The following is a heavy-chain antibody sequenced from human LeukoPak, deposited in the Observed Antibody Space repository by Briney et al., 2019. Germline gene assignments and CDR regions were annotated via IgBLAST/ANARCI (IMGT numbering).Heavy chain of an antibody. CDR3: AKSRFLEWLGPRLWFDP. J-gene: IGHJ5*02. CDR1: GFTFSSYA. V-gene: IGHV3-23*01. Sequence: GGSLRLSCAASGFTFSSYAMSWVRQAPGKGLEWVSAISGSGGSTYYADSVKGRFTISRDNSKNTLYLQMNSLRAEDTAVYYCAKSRFLEWLGPRLWFDPWGQGTLVTVSS. CDR2: ISGSGGST. D-gene: IGHD3-3*01.